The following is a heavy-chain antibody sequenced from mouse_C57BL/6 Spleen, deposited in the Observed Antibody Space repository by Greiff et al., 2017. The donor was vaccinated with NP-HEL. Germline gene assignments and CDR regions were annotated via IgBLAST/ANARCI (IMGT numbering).Heavy chain of an antibody. D-gene: IGHD1-1*01. CDR3: TTSYYDGSSDLFDY. CDR2: IDPEDGDT. V-gene: IGHV14-1*01. J-gene: IGHJ2*01. CDR1: GFNIKDYY. Sequence: EVQLQQSGAELVRPGASVKLSCTASGFNIKDYYMHWVKQRPEQGLEWIGRIDPEDGDTEYAPKFQGKATMTADTSSNTAYLQLSSLTSEDTAVYYCTTSYYDGSSDLFDYWGQGTTLTVSS.